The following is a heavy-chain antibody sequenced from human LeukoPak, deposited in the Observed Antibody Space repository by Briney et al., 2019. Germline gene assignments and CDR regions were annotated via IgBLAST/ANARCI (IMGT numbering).Heavy chain of an antibody. CDR2: IWYDGSNK. J-gene: IGHJ4*02. CDR3: ARAPRVDSGYQYYFDY. V-gene: IGHV3-33*01. CDR1: GFNFFTYG. D-gene: IGHD3-22*01. Sequence: PRGSLRLSCAASGFNFFTYGMHWVRQAPGKGLEWVAVIWYDGSNKYYADSVKGRFTISRDNSKSTLSLQMNSLRAEDTAVYYCARAPRVDSGYQYYFDYWGQGTLVTVSS.